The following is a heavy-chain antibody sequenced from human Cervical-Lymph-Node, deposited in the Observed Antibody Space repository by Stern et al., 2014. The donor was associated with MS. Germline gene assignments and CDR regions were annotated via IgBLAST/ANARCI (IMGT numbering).Heavy chain of an antibody. J-gene: IGHJ4*02. CDR2: VNTNTGNS. D-gene: IGHD5-18*01. CDR1: GYTLTNYP. CDR3: ARDFVDTAMITRSDYLDS. V-gene: IGHV7-4-1*02. Sequence: VQLVQSGSELKEPGASVKGYCKASGYTLTNYPMNWVRQAPGQGLEWMGWVNTNTGNSTYAQGFTGRFVFSLDTSVSTAYLHISSLKAEDTAVYYCARDFVDTAMITRSDYLDSWGQGTLVTVSS.